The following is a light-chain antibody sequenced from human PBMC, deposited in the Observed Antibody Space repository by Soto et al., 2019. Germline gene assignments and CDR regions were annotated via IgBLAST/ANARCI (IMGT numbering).Light chain of an antibody. V-gene: IGLV2-23*01. J-gene: IGLJ3*02. Sequence: QSALTQPASVSGSPGQSITISCTGTSSDVGGYNYVSWYQQYPGKAPTLMIYEASQRPSGVSHRFSGSKSGNTASLTISGLQTEDEGNYYCCSYAGRSTWVFGGGTKLTVL. CDR3: CSYAGRSTWV. CDR2: EAS. CDR1: SSDVGGYNY.